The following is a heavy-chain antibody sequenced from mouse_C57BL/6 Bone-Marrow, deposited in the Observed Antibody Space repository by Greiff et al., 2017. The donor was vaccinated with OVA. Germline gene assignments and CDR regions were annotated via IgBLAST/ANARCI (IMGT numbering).Heavy chain of an antibody. CDR2: IYPGDGDT. Sequence: QVQLQQSGPELVKPGASVKISCKASGYAFSSSWMNWVKQRPGKGLEWIGRIYPGDGDTNYNGKFKGKATLTADKSSSTAYMQLSSLTSEDSAVYCCARGGWLPAWFAYWGQGTLVTVSA. D-gene: IGHD2-3*01. CDR3: ARGGWLPAWFAY. CDR1: GYAFSSSW. J-gene: IGHJ3*01. V-gene: IGHV1-82*01.